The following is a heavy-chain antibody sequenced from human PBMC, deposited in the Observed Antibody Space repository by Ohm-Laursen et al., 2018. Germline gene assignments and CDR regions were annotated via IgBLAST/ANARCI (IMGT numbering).Heavy chain of an antibody. Sequence: SLRLSCTASGFTFSSYEMNWVRQAPGKGLEWVSYISSSGSTIYYADSVKGRFTISRDNAKNSLYLQMNSLRAEDTAVYYCARMGHMVRGVIINGYGMDVWGQGTTVTVSS. V-gene: IGHV3-48*03. D-gene: IGHD3-10*01. CDR1: GFTFSSYE. CDR3: ARMGHMVRGVIINGYGMDV. J-gene: IGHJ6*02. CDR2: ISSSGSTI.